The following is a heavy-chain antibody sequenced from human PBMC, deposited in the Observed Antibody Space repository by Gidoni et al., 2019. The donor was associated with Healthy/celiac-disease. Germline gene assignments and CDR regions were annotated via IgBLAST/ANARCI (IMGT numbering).Heavy chain of an antibody. CDR3: ARDLTSSPNDAFDI. CDR1: GGSISSYY. D-gene: IGHD6-13*01. V-gene: IGHV4-59*01. CDR2: IYSSGST. Sequence: QVQLQESGPGLVKPSETLSLTCTVAGGSISSYYWSWIRQPPGKGLEWIGYIYSSGSTNYNPSLKSRVTISVDTSKNQFSLKLSSVTAADTAVYYCARDLTSSPNDAFDIWGQGTMVTVSS. J-gene: IGHJ3*02.